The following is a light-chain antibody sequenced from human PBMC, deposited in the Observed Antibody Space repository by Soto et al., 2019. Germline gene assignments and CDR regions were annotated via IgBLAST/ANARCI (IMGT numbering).Light chain of an antibody. CDR3: QVGERSSDHYV. CDR2: DDS. J-gene: IGLJ1*01. Sequence: SHELTQPPSVSVAPGQTAMNTCGGNNIGSKSLHWYRHKPGQAPVLVVYDDSDRPSGLPERFSVSNSGNTATLTISRVEAGEEADYSCQVGERSSDHYVLGTGTKVPV. V-gene: IGLV3-21*02. CDR1: NIGSKS.